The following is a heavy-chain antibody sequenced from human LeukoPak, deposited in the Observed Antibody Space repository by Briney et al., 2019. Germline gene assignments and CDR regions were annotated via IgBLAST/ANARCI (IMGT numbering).Heavy chain of an antibody. CDR3: ASPGGDYVWGSYRHLFDY. D-gene: IGHD3-16*02. Sequence: PSETLSLTCTVSGHSISSGYYWGWIRQPPRKGLEWIGSIYHSGSTYYNPSLKSRVTISVDTSKNQFSLKLSSVTAADTAVYYCASPGGDYVWGSYRHLFDYWGQGTLVTVSS. J-gene: IGHJ4*02. CDR2: IYHSGST. CDR1: GHSISSGYY. V-gene: IGHV4-38-2*02.